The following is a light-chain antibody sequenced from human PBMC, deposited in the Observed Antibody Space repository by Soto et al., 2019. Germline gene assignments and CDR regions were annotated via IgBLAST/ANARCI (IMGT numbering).Light chain of an antibody. CDR2: DAS. J-gene: IGKJ5*01. V-gene: IGKV3-11*01. CDR1: QSVSNY. Sequence: EIVLTQSPATLSLSPGERATLSCRASQSVSNYLAWYQQKPGLAPRLLIYDASSRATGIPGRFSGSGSGTDFTLTISSLEPEDFAVYYCQQRSDWPPFTFGQGTRLEIK. CDR3: QQRSDWPPFT.